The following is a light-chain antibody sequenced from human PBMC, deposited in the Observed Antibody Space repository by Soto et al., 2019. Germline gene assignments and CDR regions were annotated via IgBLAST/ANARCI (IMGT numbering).Light chain of an antibody. CDR2: AAS. CDR3: QQADSLPLT. CDR1: QGISDW. J-gene: IGKJ4*01. Sequence: DIQMTQSPSSVSVSVGDSVTITCRASQGISDWLAWYQQKPGEAPKLLIYAASRLHSGVPSRFSGSGSGTDFTLTISSLQPEDFASYYCQQADSLPLTFGGGTKVEIK. V-gene: IGKV1D-12*01.